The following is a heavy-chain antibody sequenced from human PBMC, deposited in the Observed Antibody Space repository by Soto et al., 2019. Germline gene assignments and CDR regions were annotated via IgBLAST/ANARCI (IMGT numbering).Heavy chain of an antibody. V-gene: IGHV3-30-3*01. CDR1: GFTFSSYA. CDR3: ARGCGGDCYVAGLDY. D-gene: IGHD2-21*02. CDR2: ISYDGSNK. J-gene: IGHJ4*02. Sequence: QVQLVESGGGVVQPGRSLRLSCAASGFTFSSYAMHWVRQAPGKGLEWVAVISYDGSNKYYADSVKGRFTISRDNSKNTLYLQMNSLRAEDTAVYYCARGCGGDCYVAGLDYWGQGTLDTVSS.